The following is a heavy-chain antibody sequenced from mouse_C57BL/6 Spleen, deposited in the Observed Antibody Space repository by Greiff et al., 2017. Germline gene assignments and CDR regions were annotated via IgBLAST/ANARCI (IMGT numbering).Heavy chain of an antibody. CDR2: ISSGSSTI. J-gene: IGHJ4*01. CDR1: GFTFSDYG. Sequence: EVKVIESGGGLVKPGGSLKLSCAASGFTFSDYGMHWVRQAPEKGLEWVAYISSGSSTIYYADTVKGRFTISRDNAKNTLFLQMTSLRSEDTAMYYCAPYAMDYWGQGTSVTVSS. V-gene: IGHV5-17*01. CDR3: APYAMDY.